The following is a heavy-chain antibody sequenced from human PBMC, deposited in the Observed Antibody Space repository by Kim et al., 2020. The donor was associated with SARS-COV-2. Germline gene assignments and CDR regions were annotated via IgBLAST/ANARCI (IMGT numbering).Heavy chain of an antibody. D-gene: IGHD5-12*01. V-gene: IGHV5-51*01. Sequence: GESLKISCKGSGYIFDNTWIGWVRQMPGKGLEWMGIIYPGDSDTRYSPSFQGQVAISADKSINTAYLQWSSLRASDTAIYYCVRRHIGYEYFDFWGQGTLVTVSS. CDR3: VRRHIGYEYFDF. CDR2: IYPGDSDT. J-gene: IGHJ4*02. CDR1: GYIFDNTW.